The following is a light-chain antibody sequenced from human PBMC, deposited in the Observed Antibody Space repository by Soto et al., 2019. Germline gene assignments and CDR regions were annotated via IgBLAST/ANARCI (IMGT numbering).Light chain of an antibody. CDR1: SSNIGSDF. J-gene: IGLJ3*02. CDR3: AAWDTSLSGGV. CDR2: ENN. Sequence: QPVLTQPPSVSAAPGQKVTISCSGSSSNIGSDFVSWYQQLPGTAPQLLIYENNKRPSGIPDRFSGSKSATSATLGITGLQTGDEADYYCAAWDTSLSGGVFGGGTQLTVL. V-gene: IGLV1-51*02.